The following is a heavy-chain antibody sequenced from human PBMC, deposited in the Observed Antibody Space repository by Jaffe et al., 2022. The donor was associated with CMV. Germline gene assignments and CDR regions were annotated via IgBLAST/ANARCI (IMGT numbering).Heavy chain of an antibody. J-gene: IGHJ6*03. CDR2: IRSKAYGGTT. D-gene: IGHD2-15*01. CDR1: GFTFGDYA. Sequence: EVQLVESGGGLVQPGRSLRLSCTASGFTFGDYAMSWVRQAPGKGLEWVGFIRSKAYGGTTEYAASVKGRFTISRDDSKSIAYLQMNSLKTEDTAVYYCTRDAFVVVADYYYYYYMDVWGKGTTVTVSS. CDR3: TRDAFVVVADYYYYYYMDV. V-gene: IGHV3-49*04.